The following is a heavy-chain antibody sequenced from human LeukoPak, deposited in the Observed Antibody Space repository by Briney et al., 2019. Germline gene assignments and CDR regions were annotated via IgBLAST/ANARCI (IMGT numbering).Heavy chain of an antibody. Sequence: GSLRLSCTVSGFTVSTNSMSWVRRPPGRGLEWIGEISHSGSTNYNPSLKSRVTISLYTSKNQFSLNLTSVTAADTAVYYCARSSGRGYWGQGTLVTVSS. CDR2: ISHSGST. J-gene: IGHJ4*02. V-gene: IGHV4-34*01. D-gene: IGHD3-10*01. CDR3: ARSSGRGY. CDR1: GFTVSTNS.